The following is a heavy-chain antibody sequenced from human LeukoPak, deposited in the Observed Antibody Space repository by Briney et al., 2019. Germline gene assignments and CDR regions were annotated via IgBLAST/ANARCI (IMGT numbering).Heavy chain of an antibody. CDR2: ISGSGGST. Sequence: GGSLRLSCAASGFTFSSYAMSWVRQAPGKGLEWVSAISGSGGSTYYADSVKGRFTISRDNSKNTLYLQMNSLRAEDTAVYYCARSYRGYSGYDFYYWGQGTLVTVSS. CDR3: ARSYRGYSGYDFYY. CDR1: GFTFSSYA. V-gene: IGHV3-23*01. J-gene: IGHJ4*02. D-gene: IGHD5-12*01.